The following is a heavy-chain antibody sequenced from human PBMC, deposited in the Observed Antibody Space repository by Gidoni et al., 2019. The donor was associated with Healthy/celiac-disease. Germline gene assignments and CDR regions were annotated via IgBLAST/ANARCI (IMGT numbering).Heavy chain of an antibody. CDR2: ISSSSSYI. CDR1: GFTFSSYS. J-gene: IGHJ5*02. D-gene: IGHD6-13*01. CDR3: ARDKDDEYSSSWDGWFDP. V-gene: IGHV3-21*01. Sequence: EVQLVESGGGLVKPGGSLRLSCAASGFTFSSYSMNWVRQAPGKGLEWVSSISSSSSYIYYADSVKGRFTISRDNAKNSLYLQMNSLRAEDTAVYYCARDKDDEYSSSWDGWFDPWGQGTLVTVSS.